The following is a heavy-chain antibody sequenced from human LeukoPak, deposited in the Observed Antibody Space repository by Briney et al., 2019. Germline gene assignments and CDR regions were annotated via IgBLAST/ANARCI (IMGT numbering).Heavy chain of an antibody. J-gene: IGHJ6*03. CDR3: ARIRYSSSWHIYYYYYMDV. V-gene: IGHV1-18*01. CDR1: GYTFSGHG. D-gene: IGHD6-13*01. CDR2: ITVYDAIT. Sequence: ASVKVSCKASGYTFSGHGISWVRQAPGQGLEWMGWITVYDAITDYAQNFRGRVTMTTDTSTSTAYMHLRSLRPDDTAIYYCARIRYSSSWHIYYYYYMDVWGKGTTVTISS.